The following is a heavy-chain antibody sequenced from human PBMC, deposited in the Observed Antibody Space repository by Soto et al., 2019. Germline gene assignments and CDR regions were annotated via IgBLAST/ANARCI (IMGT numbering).Heavy chain of an antibody. D-gene: IGHD2-15*01. J-gene: IGHJ6*02. V-gene: IGHV1-69*13. CDR1: GGTFSSYA. Sequence: SVKVSCKAPGGTFSSYAISWVRQTTGQGLEWMGGIIPIFGTANYAQKFQGRVTITADESTSTGYMELSSLRSEDTAVYYCARSQGGSSSLDIYYYYYYGMDVWGQGTTVTVSS. CDR2: IIPIFGTA. CDR3: ARSQGGSSSLDIYYYYYYGMDV.